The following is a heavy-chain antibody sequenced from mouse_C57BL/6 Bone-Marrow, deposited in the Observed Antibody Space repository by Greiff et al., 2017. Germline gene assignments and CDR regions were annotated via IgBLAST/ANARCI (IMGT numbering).Heavy chain of an antibody. D-gene: IGHD2-1*01. Sequence: QVQLQQPGAELVKPGASVKLSCKASGYTFTSYWMQWVKQRPGQGLEWIGEIDPSDSYPNYHQKFKGKATLTVDTSSSTAYMQLSSLTSEDSAVYYCALYYGNYWGQGTTLTVSS. J-gene: IGHJ2*01. CDR3: ALYYGNY. CDR2: IDPSDSYP. V-gene: IGHV1-50*01. CDR1: GYTFTSYW.